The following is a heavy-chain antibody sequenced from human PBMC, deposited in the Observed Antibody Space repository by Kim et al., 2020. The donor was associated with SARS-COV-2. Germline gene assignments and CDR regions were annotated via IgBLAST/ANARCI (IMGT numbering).Heavy chain of an antibody. CDR3: AKEGRSGTWYFDP. Sequence: YADSVKGRFTISRDNSKNTYYLQMSRLKAGDTAIYRCAKEGRSGTWYFDPWGRGTLVAVSS. V-gene: IGHV3-23*01. D-gene: IGHD3-10*01. J-gene: IGHJ2*01.